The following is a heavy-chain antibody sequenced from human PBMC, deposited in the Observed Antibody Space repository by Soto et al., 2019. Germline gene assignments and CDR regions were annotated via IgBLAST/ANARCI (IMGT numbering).Heavy chain of an antibody. Sequence: SETLSLTCTVSGGSISSYYWSWIRQHPGKGLEWIGYIYYSGSTNYNPSLKSRVTISVDTSKNQFSLKLSSVTAADTAVYYCAKGQEYYDILTGFDYWGQGTLVTVSS. CDR1: GGSISSYY. CDR3: AKGQEYYDILTGFDY. D-gene: IGHD3-9*01. CDR2: IYYSGST. J-gene: IGHJ4*02. V-gene: IGHV4-59*08.